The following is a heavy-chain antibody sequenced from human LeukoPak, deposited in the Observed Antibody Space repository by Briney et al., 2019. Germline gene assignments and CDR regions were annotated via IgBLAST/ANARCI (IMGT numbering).Heavy chain of an antibody. CDR2: ISGSGGST. D-gene: IGHD3-22*01. V-gene: IGHV3-23*01. Sequence: GGSLRLSCAASGFTFSSYAMSWVRQAPGKGLEWVSAISGSGGSTYYADSVKGRFTISRDNAKNSLYLQMNSLRAEDTAVYYCAREKTAYYDSSGYLYYFDYWGQGTLVTVSS. J-gene: IGHJ4*02. CDR3: AREKTAYYDSSGYLYYFDY. CDR1: GFTFSSYA.